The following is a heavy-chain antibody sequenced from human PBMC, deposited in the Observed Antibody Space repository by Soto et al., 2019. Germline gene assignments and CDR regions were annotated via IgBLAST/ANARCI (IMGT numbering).Heavy chain of an antibody. Sequence: QVQLQESGPGLVKPSQTLSLTCTVSGGSISSGGYYWSWIRQHPGKGLEWIGYIYYSGSTYYNPYLTGRVTVSVDTSKNQCSLKLSSVTAADTAVYYCAGGMAYGGLHYWYFDLWGRGTLVTVSS. CDR3: AGGMAYGGLHYWYFDL. CDR2: IYYSGST. V-gene: IGHV4-31*03. D-gene: IGHD4-17*01. CDR1: GGSISSGGYY. J-gene: IGHJ2*01.